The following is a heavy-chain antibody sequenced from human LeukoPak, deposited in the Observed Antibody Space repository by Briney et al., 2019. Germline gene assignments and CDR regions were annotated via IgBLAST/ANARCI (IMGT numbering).Heavy chain of an antibody. Sequence: GVSLTLSCAPSGFTFSSCSMNWVRQARGTGRECVSSISNSSSYIYYADSVEARFPISRHNAKTTLYLQMNSLRAEDTALYYCARSTAYGEVKYNWFDPWGQGTLVTVSS. V-gene: IGHV3-21*01. CDR3: ARSTAYGEVKYNWFDP. J-gene: IGHJ5*02. CDR2: ISNSSSYI. CDR1: GFTFSSCS. D-gene: IGHD4-17*01.